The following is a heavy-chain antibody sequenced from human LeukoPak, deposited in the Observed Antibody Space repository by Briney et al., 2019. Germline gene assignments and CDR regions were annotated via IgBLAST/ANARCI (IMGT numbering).Heavy chain of an antibody. D-gene: IGHD3-10*01. V-gene: IGHV3-9*01. CDR3: AKAPSGYFDY. CDR2: ISWNSGSI. J-gene: IGHJ4*02. CDR1: GFTFDDYA. Sequence: PGRSLRLSCAASGFTFDDYAMHWVRQAPGKGLEWVSGISWNSGSIGYADSVKGRFIISRDNAKNSLYLQMNSLRAEDTALYYCAKAPSGYFDYWGQGTLVTVSS.